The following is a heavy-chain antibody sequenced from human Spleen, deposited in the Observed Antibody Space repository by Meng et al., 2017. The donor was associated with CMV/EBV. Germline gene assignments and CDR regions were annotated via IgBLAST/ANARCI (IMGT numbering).Heavy chain of an antibody. J-gene: IGHJ6*02. CDR2: IIPIFGTA. CDR3: ARPADYCSSTSCYTYSMDV. D-gene: IGHD2-2*02. CDR1: GGTFSSYA. Sequence: SVKVSCKASGGTFSSYAISWVRQAPGQGLEWMGGIIPIFGTANYAQKFQGRVTITTDESTSTAYMELSSLRSEDTAVYYCARPADYCSSTSCYTYSMDVWGQGTTVTVSS. V-gene: IGHV1-69*05.